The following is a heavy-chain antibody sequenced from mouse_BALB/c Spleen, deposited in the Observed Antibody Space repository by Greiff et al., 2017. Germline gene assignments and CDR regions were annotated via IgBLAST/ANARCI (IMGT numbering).Heavy chain of an antibody. V-gene: IGHV7-3*02. D-gene: IGHD2-3*01. J-gene: IGHJ2*01. CDR1: GFTFTDYY. CDR3: ARFYDGSFDY. CDR2: IRNKANGYTT. Sequence: EVKLMESGGGLVQPGGSLRLSCATSGFTFTDYYMSWVRQPPGKALEWLGFIRNKANGYTTEYSASVKGRFTISRDNSQSILYLQMNTLRAEDSATYYCARFYDGSFDYWGQGTTLTVSS.